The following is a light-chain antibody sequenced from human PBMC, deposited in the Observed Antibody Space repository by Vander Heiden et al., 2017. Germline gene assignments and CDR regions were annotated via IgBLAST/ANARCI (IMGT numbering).Light chain of an antibody. Sequence: NFMLTQPHSVSESPEKKVTLSCTRSSGSIASNYVQWYQQRPCSSPTTVIYEDHQRPSGVPDRFSGSIDSSSNSASLTISGLKTEDEADYYCQSYDSSSHWVFGGGTKLTVL. CDR2: EDH. J-gene: IGLJ3*02. CDR1: SGSIASNY. V-gene: IGLV6-57*01. CDR3: QSYDSSSHWV.